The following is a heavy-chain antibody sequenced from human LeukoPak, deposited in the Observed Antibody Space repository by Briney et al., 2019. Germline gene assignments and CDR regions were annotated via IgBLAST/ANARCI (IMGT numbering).Heavy chain of an antibody. CDR1: GFTFSSYW. J-gene: IGHJ4*02. CDR2: INEDGSQK. D-gene: IGHD3-10*01. V-gene: IGHV3-7*01. Sequence: PGGSLRLSCAASGFTFSSYWMSWVSQAPGKGLEWVANINEDGSQKYYVDSVKGRFTISRDDAKNSLYLQMNSLRAEDTAVYYCVRAINSGSSSWGQGTLVSVSS. CDR3: VRAINSGSSS.